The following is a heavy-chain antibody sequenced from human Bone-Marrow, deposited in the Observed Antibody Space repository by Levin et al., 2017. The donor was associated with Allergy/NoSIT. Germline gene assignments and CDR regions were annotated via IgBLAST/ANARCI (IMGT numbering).Heavy chain of an antibody. V-gene: IGHV3-30*04. J-gene: IGHJ4*02. CDR3: ARDGAMDTEGSSFDY. CDR1: GFNFRAYA. D-gene: IGHD3-10*01. CDR2: ISFDGTNK. Sequence: GESLKISCAASGFNFRAYAMHWVRQAPGKGLEWLAIISFDGTNKYSADSVKGRFTVSRDNSNNTLHLEMHGLRTTDTAVYYCARDGAMDTEGSSFDYWGRGTQVTVSS.